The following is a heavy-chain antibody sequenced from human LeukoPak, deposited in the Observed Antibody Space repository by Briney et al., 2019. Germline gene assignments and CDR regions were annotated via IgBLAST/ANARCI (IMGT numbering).Heavy chain of an antibody. Sequence: KPSETLSLTCAVYGGSFSAYCWSWIRQPPGKGLEWIGEINHSGSTNYNPSLKSRVTMSVDTSRNQFSLKLTSVTAADAAVYYCVRADGRDGYKGRVDHWGQGTLVTVSS. CDR1: GGSFSAYC. CDR2: INHSGST. V-gene: IGHV4-34*01. CDR3: VRADGRDGYKGRVDH. D-gene: IGHD5-24*01. J-gene: IGHJ4*02.